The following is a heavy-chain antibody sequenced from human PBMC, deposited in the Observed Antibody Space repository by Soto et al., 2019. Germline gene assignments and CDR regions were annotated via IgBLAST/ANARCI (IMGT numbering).Heavy chain of an antibody. V-gene: IGHV3-21*01. D-gene: IGHD2-2*01. CDR3: ARGSSGCSSTSCYDRGGAFDI. J-gene: IGHJ3*02. Sequence: GGSLRLSCAASGFTFSSYSVNWVRQAPGKGLEWVSSISSSSSYIYYADSVKGRFTISRDNAKNSLYLQMNSLRAEDTAVYYCARGSSGCSSTSCYDRGGAFDIWGQGTMVTVSS. CDR1: GFTFSSYS. CDR2: ISSSSSYI.